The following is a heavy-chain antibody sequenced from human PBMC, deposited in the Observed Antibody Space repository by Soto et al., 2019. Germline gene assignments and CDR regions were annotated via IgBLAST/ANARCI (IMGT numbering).Heavy chain of an antibody. J-gene: IGHJ6*02. V-gene: IGHV3-33*01. D-gene: IGHD2-21*02. CDR3: ARDDGYCGGDCYGNYYYGMDV. CDR1: GFTFSSYG. CDR2: IWYDGSNK. Sequence: GGSLRLSCAASGFTFSSYGMHWVRQAPGKGLEWVAVIWYDGSNKYYADSVKGRFTISRDNSKNTLYLQMNSLRAEDTAVYYCARDDGYCGGDCYGNYYYGMDVWGQGTTVTVSS.